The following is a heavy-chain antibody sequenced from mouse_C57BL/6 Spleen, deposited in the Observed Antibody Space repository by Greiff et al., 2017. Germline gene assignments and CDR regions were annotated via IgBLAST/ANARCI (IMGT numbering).Heavy chain of an antibody. D-gene: IGHD1-1*01. Sequence: QVQLKESGAELVRPGASVTLSCKASGYTFTDYEMHWVKQTPVHGLEWIGAIDPETGGTAYNQKFKGKAILTADKSSSTAYMELRSLTSEDSAVYYCTRGVVAHWGQGTTLTVSS. J-gene: IGHJ2*01. CDR2: IDPETGGT. CDR1: GYTFTDYE. CDR3: TRGVVAH. V-gene: IGHV1-15*01.